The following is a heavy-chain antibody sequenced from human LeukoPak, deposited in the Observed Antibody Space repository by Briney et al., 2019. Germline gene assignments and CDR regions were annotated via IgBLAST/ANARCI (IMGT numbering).Heavy chain of an antibody. CDR2: ITSSSTYI. V-gene: IGHV3-21*01. J-gene: IGHJ4*02. D-gene: IGHD3-10*01. CDR3: AKILSGYVGDYFDY. CDR1: GFTFSSYN. Sequence: SGGSLRLSCAASGFTFSSYNMNWVRQAPGKGLEWVSSITSSSTYIYYADSVKGRFTISRDNARNSLYLQMNSLRVEDTAVYYCAKILSGYVGDYFDYWGQGTLVTVSS.